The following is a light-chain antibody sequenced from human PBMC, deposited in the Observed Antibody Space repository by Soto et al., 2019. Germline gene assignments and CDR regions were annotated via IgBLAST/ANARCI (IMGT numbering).Light chain of an antibody. Sequence: DIQMTQSPSTLSGSVGDRVTITCRASQGISSYLAWYQQKPGKAPKLLIYAASTLQSGLPSRFSGSGSGTEFTLTISSLQPEDFATCYCQQLNSYSITFGQGTRLEIK. V-gene: IGKV1-9*01. CDR2: AAS. CDR1: QGISSY. J-gene: IGKJ5*01. CDR3: QQLNSYSIT.